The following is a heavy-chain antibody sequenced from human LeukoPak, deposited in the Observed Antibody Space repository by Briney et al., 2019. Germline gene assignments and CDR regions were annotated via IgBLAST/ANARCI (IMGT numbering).Heavy chain of an antibody. CDR2: IKEDGSEK. J-gene: IGHJ5*02. CDR3: AREWLRDNWFDP. V-gene: IGHV3-7*01. CDR1: GFTFRSYW. Sequence: PGGSLRLSYAASGFTFRSYWMSWVRQAPGKGLEWVANIKEDGSEKYYVDSVKGRFTISRDNAKTSLSLQMNSLRAEDTAVYYCAREWLRDNWFDPWGQGTLVTVSS. D-gene: IGHD3-10*01.